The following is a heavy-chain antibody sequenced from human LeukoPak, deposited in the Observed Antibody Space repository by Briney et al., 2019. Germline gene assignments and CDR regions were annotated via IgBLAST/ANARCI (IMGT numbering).Heavy chain of an antibody. CDR1: GFTFNNCA. J-gene: IGHJ4*02. CDR2: ITSDGGTT. V-gene: IGHV3-64D*06. Sequence: PGGSLRLSCSASGFTFNNCAMHWVRQAPGKGLEYVSAITSDGGTTYYGDSVRGRFTISRDNSKNTVYLQMSSLRPEDTAVYYCVKDLTGSGDYWGQGTLVTVSS. D-gene: IGHD3-10*01. CDR3: VKDLTGSGDY.